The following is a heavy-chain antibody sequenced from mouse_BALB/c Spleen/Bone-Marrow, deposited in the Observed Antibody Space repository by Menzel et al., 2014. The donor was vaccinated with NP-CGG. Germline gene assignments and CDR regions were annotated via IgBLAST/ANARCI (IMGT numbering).Heavy chain of an antibody. J-gene: IGHJ2*01. CDR3: ARTTLYKGYFDY. CDR1: GFSLTSYG. CDR2: IWSGGST. D-gene: IGHD1-3*01. Sequence: QVQLQQSGPGLVQPSQSLSISCTVSGFSLTSYGVHWVRQSPGKGLEWLGVIWSGGSTDYSAAFISRLSISKDNSKSQVFFKMNSLQADDTAIYYCARTTLYKGYFDYWGQGTTLTVSS. V-gene: IGHV2-4-1*01.